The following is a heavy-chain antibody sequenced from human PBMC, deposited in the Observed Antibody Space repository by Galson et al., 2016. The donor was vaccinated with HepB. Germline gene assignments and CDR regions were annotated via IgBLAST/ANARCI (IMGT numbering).Heavy chain of an antibody. Sequence: SLRLSCAASGFTFNRYWMNWVRQAPGKGLEWVANIKQDKSEKYYGDSVKGRFSISRDNAQNSVFLQMNSLRPEDTAVYYCVRDRRYCASTSCPLLYYGMDVWGQGTTVTVS. CDR1: GFTFNRYW. CDR2: IKQDKSEK. V-gene: IGHV3-7*03. J-gene: IGHJ6*02. CDR3: VRDRRYCASTSCPLLYYGMDV. D-gene: IGHD2-2*01.